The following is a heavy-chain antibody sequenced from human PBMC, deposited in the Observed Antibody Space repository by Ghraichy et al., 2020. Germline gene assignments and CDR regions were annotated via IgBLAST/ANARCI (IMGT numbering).Heavy chain of an antibody. CDR3: ARSVEGHFDY. D-gene: IGHD6-19*01. CDR1: GFTFSSFS. Sequence: GGSLRLSCAASGFTFSSFSMNWVRQAPGKGLEWVSYITSGSSAIYYADSVKGRFTISRDNAKNSLYLQMNSLRDEDTAIYYCARSVEGHFDYWGQGTLVTVSS. V-gene: IGHV3-48*02. J-gene: IGHJ4*02. CDR2: ITSGSSAI.